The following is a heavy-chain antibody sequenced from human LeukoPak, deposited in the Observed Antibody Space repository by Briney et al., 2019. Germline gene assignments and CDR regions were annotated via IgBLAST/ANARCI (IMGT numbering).Heavy chain of an antibody. CDR2: ISYDGGNK. CDR1: GFTFSSYG. V-gene: IGHV3-30*18. D-gene: IGHD3-22*01. Sequence: ESGGSLRLSCAASGFTFSSYGMHWVRQAPGKGLEWVAVISYDGGNKYYADSVKGRFTISRDNSKNTLYLQMNSLRAEDTAVYYCAKGREYYYDSSGYQTYFDYWGQGTLVTVSS. J-gene: IGHJ4*02. CDR3: AKGREYYYDSSGYQTYFDY.